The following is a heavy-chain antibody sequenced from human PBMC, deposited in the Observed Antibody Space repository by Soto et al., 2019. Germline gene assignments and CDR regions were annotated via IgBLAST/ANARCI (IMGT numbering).Heavy chain of an antibody. CDR3: AKVAIAGFPSFYYFDY. V-gene: IGHV3-23*01. D-gene: IGHD6-13*01. CDR2: ISGSGGST. J-gene: IGHJ4*02. CDR1: GFTFSSYA. Sequence: GGSLRLSCAASGFTFSSYAMSWVRQAPGKGLEWVSAISGSGGSTYYADSVKGRFTISRDNSKNTLYLQMNSLRAEDTAVYYCAKVAIAGFPSFYYFDYWGQGTLVTVSS.